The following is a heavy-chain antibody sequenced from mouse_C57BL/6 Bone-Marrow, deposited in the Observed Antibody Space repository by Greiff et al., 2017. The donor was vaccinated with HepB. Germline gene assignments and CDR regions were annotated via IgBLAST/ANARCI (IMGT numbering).Heavy chain of an antibody. D-gene: IGHD1-1*01. Sequence: VQLKQSGPELVKPGASVKISCKASGYSFTDYNMNWVKQSNGKSLEWIGVINPNYGTTSYNQKFKGKATLTVDQSSSTAYMQLNSLTSEDSAVYYCASPLTTVVADWYFDVWGTGTTVTVSS. CDR2: INPNYGTT. CDR1: GYSFTDYN. J-gene: IGHJ1*03. V-gene: IGHV1-39*01. CDR3: ASPLTTVVADWYFDV.